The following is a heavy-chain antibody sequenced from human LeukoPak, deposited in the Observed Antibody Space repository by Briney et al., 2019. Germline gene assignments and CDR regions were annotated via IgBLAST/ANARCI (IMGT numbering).Heavy chain of an antibody. CDR1: GFTVSSNH. V-gene: IGHV3-66*01. J-gene: IGHJ4*02. CDR3: ARDGENHYYDY. D-gene: IGHD7-27*01. CDR2: IYSGGTI. Sequence: GGSLRLSCAASGFTVSSNHNHMSWVRQAPGKRLEWVSVIYSGGTIFYADSVKGRFTISRDNSKNTVYLEMNSLRAEDTAVYYCARDGENHYYDYWGQGTPVTVST.